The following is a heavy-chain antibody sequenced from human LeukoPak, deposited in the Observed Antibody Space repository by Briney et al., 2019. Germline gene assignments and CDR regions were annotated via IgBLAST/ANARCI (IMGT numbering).Heavy chain of an antibody. J-gene: IGHJ6*02. CDR3: ARDCSGGSCGMFYYYYYGMDV. D-gene: IGHD2-15*01. CDR2: ISAYNGNT. Sequence: ASVKVSCKASGYTFTSYGISWVRQAPGQGLEWMGWISAYNGNTNYAQKLQGRVTMTTDTSTSTAYMELRSLRSDDTAVYYCARDCSGGSCGMFYYYYYGMDVWGQGTTVTVSS. V-gene: IGHV1-18*01. CDR1: GYTFTSYG.